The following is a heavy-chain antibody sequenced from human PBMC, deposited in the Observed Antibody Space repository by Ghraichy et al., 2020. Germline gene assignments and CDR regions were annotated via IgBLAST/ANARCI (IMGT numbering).Heavy chain of an antibody. CDR3: ATPVGTAGA. CDR1: GFTVSDNY. D-gene: IGHD4-23*01. CDR2: IYSGGSN. J-gene: IGHJ4*02. V-gene: IGHV3-53*01. Sequence: GESLRLSCTVSGFTVSDNYMTWVRQAPGKGLEWVSIIYSGGSNYYADFVKGRFTVSRDNSKNTLFLHMNTLRGDDTAVYYCATPVGTAGAWGQGTLVTVSS.